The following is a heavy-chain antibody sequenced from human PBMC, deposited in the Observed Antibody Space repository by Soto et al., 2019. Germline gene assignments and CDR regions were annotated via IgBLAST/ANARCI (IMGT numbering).Heavy chain of an antibody. CDR3: AKVGEVLRFLEWFPPPYFDY. J-gene: IGHJ4*02. V-gene: IGHV3-23*01. D-gene: IGHD3-3*01. CDR1: GFTFSSYA. CDR2: ISGSGGST. Sequence: GGSLRLSCAASGFTFSSYAMSWVRQAPGKGLEWVSAISGSGGSTYYADSVKGRFTISRDNSKNTLYLQMNSLRAEDTAVYYCAKVGEVLRFLEWFPPPYFDYWGRGTLVTVSS.